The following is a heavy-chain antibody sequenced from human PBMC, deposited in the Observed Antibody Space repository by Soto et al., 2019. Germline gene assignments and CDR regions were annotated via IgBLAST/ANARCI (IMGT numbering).Heavy chain of an antibody. V-gene: IGHV3-30-3*01. CDR3: ARVKSSGYYYDSSAPKAFDI. Sequence: PGGSLRLSCAASGFTFSSYAMHWVRQAPGKGLEWVAVISYDGSNKYYADSVKGRFTISRDNSKNTLYLQMNSLRAEDTAVYYCARVKSSGYYYDSSAPKAFDIWGQGTMVTVSS. CDR2: ISYDGSNK. J-gene: IGHJ3*02. D-gene: IGHD3-22*01. CDR1: GFTFSSYA.